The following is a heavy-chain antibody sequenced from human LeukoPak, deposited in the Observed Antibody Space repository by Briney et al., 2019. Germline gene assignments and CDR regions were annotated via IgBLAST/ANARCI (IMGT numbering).Heavy chain of an antibody. J-gene: IGHJ4*02. Sequence: SETLPLTCTVSGGSISSGGYYWSWIRQPPGKGLEWIGSIYFSGSTYYNPSLKSRVTLSVDTSKKQFSLKLSSVTAADTAVYYCARRGYYNNSSGYSYFDYWGQGTLVTVSS. CDR1: GGSISSGGYY. D-gene: IGHD3-22*01. CDR2: IYFSGST. V-gene: IGHV4-39*01. CDR3: ARRGYYNNSSGYSYFDY.